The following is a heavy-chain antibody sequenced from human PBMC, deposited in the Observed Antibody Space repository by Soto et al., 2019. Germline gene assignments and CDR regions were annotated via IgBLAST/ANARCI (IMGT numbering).Heavy chain of an antibody. Sequence: GGSLRLSCAASGFTFSSYAMSWVRQAPGKGLEWVSAISGSGGSTYYADSVKGRFTISRDNSKNTLYLQMNSLRAEDTAVYYCAKKGGDGKEVVVAASEIYYYYGMDVWGQGTTVTVSS. D-gene: IGHD2-15*01. CDR2: ISGSGGST. V-gene: IGHV3-23*01. CDR1: GFTFSSYA. J-gene: IGHJ6*02. CDR3: AKKGGDGKEVVVAASEIYYYYGMDV.